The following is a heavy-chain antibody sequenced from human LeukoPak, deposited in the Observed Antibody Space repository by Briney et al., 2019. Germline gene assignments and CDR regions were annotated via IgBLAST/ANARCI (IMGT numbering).Heavy chain of an antibody. CDR2: ISSSGSYI. D-gene: IGHD3-3*01. J-gene: IGHJ4*02. V-gene: IGHV3-21*06. CDR1: GFTFSSYA. Sequence: GGSLRLSCAASGFTFSSYAMNWLRQTPGKGLEWVSSISSSGSYITYAHSVSGRFTISRDNAKVSLYLQMDSLGADDTAVYYCARDYEFWSGFANYWGQGTLVTVSS. CDR3: ARDYEFWSGFANY.